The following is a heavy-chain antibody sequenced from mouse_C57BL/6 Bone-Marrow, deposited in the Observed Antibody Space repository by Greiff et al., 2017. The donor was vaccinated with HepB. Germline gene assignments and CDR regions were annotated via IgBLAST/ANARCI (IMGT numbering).Heavy chain of an antibody. D-gene: IGHD1-1*01. V-gene: IGHV14-2*01. CDR1: GFNIKDYY. CDR3: ALITTVVATNFLDY. Sequence: VQLKQSVAELVRPGASVKLSCTASGFNIKDYYMHWVKQRTEQGLEWIGRIDPEDGETKYAPKFQGKATITADTSSNTAYLQLSSLTSEDTAVYYCALITTVVATNFLDYWGQGTTLTVSS. CDR2: IDPEDGET. J-gene: IGHJ2*01.